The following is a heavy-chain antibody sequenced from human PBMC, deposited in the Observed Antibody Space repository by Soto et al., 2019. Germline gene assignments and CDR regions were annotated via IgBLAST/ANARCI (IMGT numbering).Heavy chain of an antibody. CDR1: GFTFDDYA. Sequence: GGSLRLSCAASGFTFDDYAMHWVRQAPGKGLEWVSGISWNSGSIGYADSVKGRFTISRDNAKNSLYLQMNSLRAEDTALYYCAKDIGIAARSPTYYYYYYMDVWGKGTTVTVSS. D-gene: IGHD6-6*01. CDR2: ISWNSGSI. V-gene: IGHV3-9*01. J-gene: IGHJ6*03. CDR3: AKDIGIAARSPTYYYYYYMDV.